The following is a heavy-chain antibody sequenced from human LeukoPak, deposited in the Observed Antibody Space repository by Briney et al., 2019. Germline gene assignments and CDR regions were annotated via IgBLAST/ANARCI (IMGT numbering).Heavy chain of an antibody. CDR3: AGNSPFSSGWPGY. Sequence: SETLSLTCTVSGGSVSSGSYYWSRIRQPPGKGLEWIGYIYYSGSTNYNPSLKSRVTISVDTSKNQFSLKLSSVTAADTAVYYCAGNSPFSSGWPGYWGQGTLVTVSS. CDR2: IYYSGST. CDR1: GGSVSSGSYY. V-gene: IGHV4-61*01. D-gene: IGHD6-19*01. J-gene: IGHJ4*02.